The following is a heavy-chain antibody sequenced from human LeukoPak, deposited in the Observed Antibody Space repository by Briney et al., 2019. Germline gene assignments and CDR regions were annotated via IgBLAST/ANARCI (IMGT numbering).Heavy chain of an antibody. V-gene: IGHV1-18*01. D-gene: IGHD7-27*01. J-gene: IGHJ5*02. Sequence: ASVKVSCKSSGYTLSNYGINWVRQAPGQGLEWMGWIIAYNGNINYAQKFQDRVTMTTDTSTSTAYMELRSLRSDDTAVYYCARAGEPRYWFDPWGQGTLVTVSS. CDR3: ARAGEPRYWFDP. CDR1: GYTLSNYG. CDR2: IIAYNGNI.